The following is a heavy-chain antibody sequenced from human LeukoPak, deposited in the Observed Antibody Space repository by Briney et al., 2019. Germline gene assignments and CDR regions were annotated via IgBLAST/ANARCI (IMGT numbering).Heavy chain of an antibody. Sequence: KHGESLKISCKGSGYSFTSYWIGWVRQMPGKGLEWMGIIYPGDSDTRYSPSFQGQVTISADKSISTAYLQWSSLKASDTAMYYCARTTYYYDSSGTNAFDIWGQGTMVTVSS. CDR2: IYPGDSDT. CDR3: ARTTYYYDSSGTNAFDI. CDR1: GYSFTSYW. J-gene: IGHJ3*02. V-gene: IGHV5-51*01. D-gene: IGHD3-22*01.